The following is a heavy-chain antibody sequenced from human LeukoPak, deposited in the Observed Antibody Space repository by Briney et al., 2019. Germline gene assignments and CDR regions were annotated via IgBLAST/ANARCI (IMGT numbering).Heavy chain of an antibody. V-gene: IGHV4-34*01. D-gene: IGHD3-10*01. CDR2: INHSGST. CDR3: ARHDYYGSGSYFH. CDR1: GGSFSGYY. J-gene: IGHJ4*02. Sequence: SETLSPTCAVYGGSFSGYYWSWIRQPPGKGLEWIGEINHSGSTNYNPSLKSRVTISVDTSKNQFSLKLSSVTAADTAVYYCARHDYYGSGSYFHWGQGTLVTVSS.